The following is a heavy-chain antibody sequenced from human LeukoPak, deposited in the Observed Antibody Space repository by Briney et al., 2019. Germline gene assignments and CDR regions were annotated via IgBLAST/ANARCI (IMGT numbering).Heavy chain of an antibody. CDR3: AKATATYYDFWSGYYLEGNWFDP. J-gene: IGHJ5*02. Sequence: GGSLRLSCAASGFTFSSYAMSWVRQAPGKGLEWVSAISGSGGSTYYADSVKGRFTISRDNSKNTLYLQMNSLRAEDTAVYYCAKATATYYDFWSGYYLEGNWFDPWAREPWSPSPQ. D-gene: IGHD3-3*01. V-gene: IGHV3-23*01. CDR1: GFTFSSYA. CDR2: ISGSGGST.